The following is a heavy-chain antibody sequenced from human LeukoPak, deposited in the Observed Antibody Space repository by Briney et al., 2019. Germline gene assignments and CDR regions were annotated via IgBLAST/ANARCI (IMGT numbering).Heavy chain of an antibody. Sequence: GASVKVSCKASGYTFTSYAMNWVRQAPGQGLEWMGWINTNTGNPTYAQGFTGRFVFSLDTSVSTAYLQISSLKAEDTAVYYCARDNRDSGYCSSTSCYNWFDPWGQGTLVTVSS. CDR3: ARDNRDSGYCSSTSCYNWFDP. J-gene: IGHJ5*02. CDR2: INTNTGNP. V-gene: IGHV7-4-1*02. D-gene: IGHD2-2*03. CDR1: GYTFTSYA.